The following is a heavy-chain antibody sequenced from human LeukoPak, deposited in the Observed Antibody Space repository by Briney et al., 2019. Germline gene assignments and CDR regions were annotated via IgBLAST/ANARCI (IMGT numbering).Heavy chain of an antibody. D-gene: IGHD3-22*01. CDR1: GGTFSRFT. J-gene: IGHJ4*02. CDR3: AREWGLESSGYYYAY. CDR2: ITPIFGTA. Sequence: SVKVSCKASGGTFSRFTISWVRQAPGQGFEWMGGITPIFGTANFAQKFQGRVSITAGESTSTAFMELSSLRSEDTSVYYCAREWGLESSGYYYAYWGQGTLVTVSS. V-gene: IGHV1-69*01.